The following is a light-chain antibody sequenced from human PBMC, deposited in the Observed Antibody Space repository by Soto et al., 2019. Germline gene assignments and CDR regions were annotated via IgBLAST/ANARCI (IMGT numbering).Light chain of an antibody. Sequence: EIVLTQSPGTLSLSPGERVTLSCRASQSVSSSYLAWYQQKPGQAPRLLIYGASSRATGIPDRFSGSGSGTDFTLTISRLEPEDFAVYYCQQYGSSPPWTFGGGTKVEIK. CDR3: QQYGSSPPWT. J-gene: IGKJ4*01. CDR1: QSVSSSY. V-gene: IGKV3-20*01. CDR2: GAS.